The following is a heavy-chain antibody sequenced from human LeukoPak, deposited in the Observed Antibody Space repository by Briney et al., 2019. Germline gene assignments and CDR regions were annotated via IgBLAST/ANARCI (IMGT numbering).Heavy chain of an antibody. V-gene: IGHV1-8*01. Sequence: ASVKVSCKASGYTFTSYDINWVRQATGQGLEWMGWMNPNSGNTGYAQKFQGRVTMTRDKSINTAYMELSSLRSEDTAVYYCARYTQHYGFDIWGQGTMVTVSA. J-gene: IGHJ3*02. CDR3: ARYTQHYGFDI. CDR1: GYTFTSYD. D-gene: IGHD3-3*02. CDR2: MNPNSGNT.